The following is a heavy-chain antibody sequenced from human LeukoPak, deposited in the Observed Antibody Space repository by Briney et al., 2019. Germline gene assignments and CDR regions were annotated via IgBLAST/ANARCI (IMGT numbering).Heavy chain of an antibody. CDR2: IIPIFGTA. CDR3: ARDVCTNGVCYRDDAFDI. J-gene: IGHJ3*02. V-gene: IGHV1-69*13. CDR1: GGTFSSYA. D-gene: IGHD2-8*01. Sequence: GASVKVSCNASGGTFSSYAISWVRQAPGQGLEWMGGIIPIFGTANYAQKFQGRVTITADESTSTAYMELSSLRSEDTAVYYCARDVCTNGVCYRDDAFDIWGQGTMVTVSS.